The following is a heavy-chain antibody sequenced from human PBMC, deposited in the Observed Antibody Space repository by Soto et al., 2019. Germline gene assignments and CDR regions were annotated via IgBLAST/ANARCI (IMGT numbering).Heavy chain of an antibody. CDR2: IYWDEDK. CDR3: AHRPRGYAYYFDY. J-gene: IGHJ4*02. V-gene: IGHV2-5*02. D-gene: IGHD5-12*01. Sequence: QITLKESGPTLVKPTQTLTLTCTFSGFSLSTRGVAVGWFRQPPGKALEWLALIYWDEDKWYSPSLKSRLTITDEASNNQVVLPMTNMDPVDTATYYCAHRPRGYAYYFDYWGQGTLVTVSS. CDR1: GFSLSTRGVA.